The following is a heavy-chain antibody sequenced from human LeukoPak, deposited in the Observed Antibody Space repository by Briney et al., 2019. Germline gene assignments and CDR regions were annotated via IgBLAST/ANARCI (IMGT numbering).Heavy chain of an antibody. Sequence: PSETLSLTCSVSGGSISSSSYYWGWIRQPPGKGLEWLGSIYYSGRTYYNPSLKSRVTISVDTSKSQFSLKLSSVTAADTAVYYCARHNKAFDIWGQGTMVTVSS. D-gene: IGHD2/OR15-2a*01. J-gene: IGHJ3*02. CDR1: GGSISSSSYY. CDR3: ARHNKAFDI. CDR2: IYYSGRT. V-gene: IGHV4-39*01.